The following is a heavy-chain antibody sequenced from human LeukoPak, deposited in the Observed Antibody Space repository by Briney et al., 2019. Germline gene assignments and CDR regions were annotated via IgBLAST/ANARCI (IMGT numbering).Heavy chain of an antibody. CDR1: GYTFTIYD. CDR2: MNPNSGNT. V-gene: IGHV1-8*01. Sequence: GASVKVSCKASGYTFTIYDINWVRQATGQGLEWMGWMNPNSGNTGYAQKFQGRVTMTWNTSISTAYMELSSLKSEDTAVYYCATRPFGWYFDLWGRGTLVTVSS. CDR3: ATRPFGWYFDL. J-gene: IGHJ2*01. D-gene: IGHD3-16*01.